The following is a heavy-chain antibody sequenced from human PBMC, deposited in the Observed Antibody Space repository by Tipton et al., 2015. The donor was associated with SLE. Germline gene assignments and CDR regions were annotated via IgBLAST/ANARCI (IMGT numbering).Heavy chain of an antibody. D-gene: IGHD2-15*01. V-gene: IGHV3-23*01. J-gene: IGHJ4*02. CDR3: AKEFETRKISAKLPLLNSPFDY. Sequence: SLRLSCAASGFTFSSYAMSWVRQAPGKGLEWVSAISGSGGSTYYADSVKGRFTISRDNSKNTLYLQMNSLRAEDTAVYYCAKEFETRKISAKLPLLNSPFDYWGQGTLVTVSS. CDR1: GFTFSSYA. CDR2: ISGSGGST.